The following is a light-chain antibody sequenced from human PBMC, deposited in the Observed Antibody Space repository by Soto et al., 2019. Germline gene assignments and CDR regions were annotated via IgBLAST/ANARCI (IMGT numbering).Light chain of an antibody. J-gene: IGKJ2*01. V-gene: IGKV1-5*03. CDR2: KAS. Sequence: DIQMTQSPSTLSASVGDRVTITCRASQSISSWLAWYQQKPGKAPNLLIYKASSLESGVPSRFSGSGSGTEFTLTISSLQPDDFTPYYCQQYNGYSGTFGQGTKLEIK. CDR1: QSISSW. CDR3: QQYNGYSGT.